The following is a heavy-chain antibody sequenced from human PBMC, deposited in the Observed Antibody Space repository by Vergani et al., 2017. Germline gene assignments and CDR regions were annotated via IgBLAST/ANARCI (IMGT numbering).Heavy chain of an antibody. CDR2: IIPILGIA. CDR3: ARRDSSSTALDY. J-gene: IGHJ4*02. V-gene: IGHV1-69*02. Sequence: QVQLVQSGAEVKKPGSSVKVSCKASGGTFSSYTISWVRQAPGQGLEWMGRIIPILGIANYAQKFQGRVTITADKSTSTAYMELSSLRSEDTAVYYCARRDSSSTALDYWGQGTLVTVSS. D-gene: IGHD6-6*01. CDR1: GGTFSSYT.